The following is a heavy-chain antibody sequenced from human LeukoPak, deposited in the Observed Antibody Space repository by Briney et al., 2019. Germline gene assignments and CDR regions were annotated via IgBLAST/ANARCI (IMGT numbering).Heavy chain of an antibody. CDR3: ARPRDSGWSKTWDY. V-gene: IGHV3-7*03. Sequence: PGGSLRLSCAGSGFTFSSYWVTWVRQAPGKGLEWVANIKQDGTEKYYVDSVKGRFTISRDNAQNSLYLQVSSLRAEDTAVYYCARPRDSGWSKTWDYWGQGTLVTVSS. CDR1: GFTFSSYW. CDR2: IKQDGTEK. J-gene: IGHJ4*02. D-gene: IGHD6-13*01.